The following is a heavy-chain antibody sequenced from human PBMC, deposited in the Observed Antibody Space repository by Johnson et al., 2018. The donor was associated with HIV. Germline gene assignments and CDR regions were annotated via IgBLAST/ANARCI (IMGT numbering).Heavy chain of an antibody. CDR3: AREIRGYSYGSWYAFDI. Sequence: VQLVESGGGMIRPGGSLRLSCAASGFTFDDYGMSWVRQGPGKGLEWVSGINWNGGSTGYADSVKGRFILSRDKSKNMLHLQMNSLSVEDPAVYYCAREIRGYSYGSWYAFDIWGQGTMVTVSS. CDR1: GFTFDDYG. D-gene: IGHD5-18*01. J-gene: IGHJ3*02. CDR2: INWNGGST. V-gene: IGHV3-20*04.